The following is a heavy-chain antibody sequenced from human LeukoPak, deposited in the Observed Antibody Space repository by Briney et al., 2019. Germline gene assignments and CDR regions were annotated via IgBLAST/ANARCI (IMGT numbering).Heavy chain of an antibody. V-gene: IGHV1-24*01. D-gene: IGHD3-10*01. CDR1: AYTLTELS. Sequence: ASVKVSCKVSAYTLTELSMHWVRQAPGKGLEWMGGFDPEDGETVYAQKLQGGITMTEDTSTDTAYMELSSLRSEDTAVYYCATGLTMFRDRPVKGPGHWGQGSLVTVSS. J-gene: IGHJ4*02. CDR3: ATGLTMFRDRPVKGPGH. CDR2: FDPEDGET.